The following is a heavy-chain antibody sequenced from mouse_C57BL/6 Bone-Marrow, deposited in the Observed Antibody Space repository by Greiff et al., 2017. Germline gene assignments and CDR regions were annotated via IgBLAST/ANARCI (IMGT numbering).Heavy chain of an antibody. CDR1: GYTFTSYG. CDR2: IYPRSGNT. D-gene: IGHD1-1*01. J-gene: IGHJ3*01. V-gene: IGHV1-81*01. CDR3: AREYYGSSYFAY. Sequence: VQGVESGAELARPGASVKLSCKASGYTFTSYGISWVKQRTGQGLEWIGEIYPRSGNTYYNEKFKGKATLTADKSSSTAYMELRSLTSEDSAVYFGAREYYGSSYFAYWGQGTLVTVSA.